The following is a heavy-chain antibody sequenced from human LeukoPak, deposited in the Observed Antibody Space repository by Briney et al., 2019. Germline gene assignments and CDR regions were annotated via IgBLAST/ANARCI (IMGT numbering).Heavy chain of an antibody. D-gene: IGHD3-3*01. CDR1: GGSFSGYY. Sequence: SETLSLTRAVYGGSFSGYYWSWIRQPPGKGLEWIGEINHSGSTNYNPSLKSRVTISVDTSKNQFSLKLSSVTAADTAVYYCARRKYDFWSGRPTKYYFDYWGQGTLVTVSS. V-gene: IGHV4-34*01. J-gene: IGHJ4*02. CDR2: INHSGST. CDR3: ARRKYDFWSGRPTKYYFDY.